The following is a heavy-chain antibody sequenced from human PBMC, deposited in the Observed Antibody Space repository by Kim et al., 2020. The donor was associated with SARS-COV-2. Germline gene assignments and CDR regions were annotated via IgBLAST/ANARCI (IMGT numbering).Heavy chain of an antibody. Sequence: KYYADSGRGPFTISRDNSKNTLYLQMNSLRAEDTAVYYCARDTRDYYGMDVWGQGTTVTVSS. CDR3: ARDTRDYYGMDV. V-gene: IGHV3-33*01. J-gene: IGHJ6*02. CDR2: K.